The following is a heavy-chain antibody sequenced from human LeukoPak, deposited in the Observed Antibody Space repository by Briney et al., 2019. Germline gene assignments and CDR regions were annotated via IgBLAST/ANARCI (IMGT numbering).Heavy chain of an antibody. D-gene: IGHD3-22*01. CDR2: INHSGTT. V-gene: IGHV4-34*01. CDR1: GGSFSGYY. CDR3: ARHSKWLLNLYYYYYMDV. Sequence: ETLSLTCAVYGGSFSGYYWSWIRQPPGKGLEWIGEINHSGTTNYNSSLKSRVTVSVDTSKNQFSLKLGSVTAADKAVYYCARHSKWLLNLYYYYYMDVWGKGTTVTISS. J-gene: IGHJ6*03.